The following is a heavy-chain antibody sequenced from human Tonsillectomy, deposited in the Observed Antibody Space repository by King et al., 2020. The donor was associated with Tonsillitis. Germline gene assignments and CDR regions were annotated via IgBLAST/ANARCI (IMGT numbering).Heavy chain of an antibody. CDR3: ARDPGSGWYNGAFDI. J-gene: IGHJ3*02. CDR1: GGSICTGSYY. Sequence: VQLQESGPGLVKPAQTLSLTCTVSGGSICTGSYYWSWIRQPAGKGLEWIGRIQTSGSSNYNPSLKSRVTISVDMSKNQFSLKLSSVTAADTAVYYCARDPGSGWYNGAFDIWGQGTLVTVSS. V-gene: IGHV4-61*02. D-gene: IGHD6-19*01. CDR2: IQTSGSS.